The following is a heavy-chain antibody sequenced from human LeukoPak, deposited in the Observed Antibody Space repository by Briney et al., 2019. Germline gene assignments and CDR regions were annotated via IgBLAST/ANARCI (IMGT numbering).Heavy chain of an antibody. Sequence: PSETLSLTCAVSGTSIRSYYWSWIRQPAGKGLEWIGRIYSSGSTDYNPSLKSRVTMSADTSKNYFSLGLSSMTGADTAMYYCARDLMGAGLSGDAFDIWGQGTMVTVSS. CDR1: GTSIRSYY. CDR2: IYSSGST. V-gene: IGHV4-4*07. CDR3: ARDLMGAGLSGDAFDI. J-gene: IGHJ3*02. D-gene: IGHD1-26*01.